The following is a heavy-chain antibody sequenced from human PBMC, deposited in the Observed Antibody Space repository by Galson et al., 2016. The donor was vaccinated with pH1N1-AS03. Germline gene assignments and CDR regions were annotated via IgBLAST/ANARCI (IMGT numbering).Heavy chain of an antibody. CDR2: ISYDGSNK. V-gene: IGHV3-30*18. D-gene: IGHD1-26*01. CDR1: GFTFSSYG. CDR3: AKDPASGEVWDILGALNWFDP. J-gene: IGHJ5*02. Sequence: SCAASGFTFSSYGMHWVRQAPGKGLEWVAVISYDGSNKYYADTVKGRFTISRDNSKNTLYLQMNSLRAEDTAVYYCAKDPASGEVWDILGALNWFDPWGQGTLVTVSS.